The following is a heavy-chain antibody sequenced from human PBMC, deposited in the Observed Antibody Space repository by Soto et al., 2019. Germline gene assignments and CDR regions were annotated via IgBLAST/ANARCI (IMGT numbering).Heavy chain of an antibody. J-gene: IGHJ3*02. V-gene: IGHV3-33*01. CDR1: GFSFSSHA. Sequence: QVQLVESGGGVVQPGMSLRLSCATSGFSFSSHAMHWVRQAPGKGLEWVAQIWSDGSNRYYADSMRGRFTISRDFSKNTAFLQMDSLSAEDTAVYYCARDGQNLAPYAFDMWGQGTLVTVSS. CDR3: ARDGQNLAPYAFDM. CDR2: IWSDGSNR.